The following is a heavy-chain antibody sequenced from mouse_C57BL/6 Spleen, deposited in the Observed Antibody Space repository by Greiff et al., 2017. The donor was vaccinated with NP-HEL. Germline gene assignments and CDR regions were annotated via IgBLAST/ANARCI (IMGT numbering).Heavy chain of an antibody. J-gene: IGHJ4*01. CDR3: ARLEDGSSEMDY. Sequence: EVQLQQSGPELVKPGDSVKISCKASGYSFTGYFMSWVMQSHGKSLEWIGRINPYNGDTFYNQKFKGKATLTVDKSSSTAHMELRSLTSEDSAVYYCARLEDGSSEMDYWGQGTSVTVSS. V-gene: IGHV1-20*01. CDR1: GYSFTGYF. D-gene: IGHD1-1*01. CDR2: INPYNGDT.